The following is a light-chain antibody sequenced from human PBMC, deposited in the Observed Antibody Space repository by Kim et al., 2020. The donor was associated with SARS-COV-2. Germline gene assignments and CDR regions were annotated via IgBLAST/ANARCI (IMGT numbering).Light chain of an antibody. CDR3: NSRDSSGNHPV. V-gene: IGLV3-19*01. J-gene: IGLJ2*01. Sequence: SSELTQDPAVSVALGQTVGITCQGDSLRSYYASWYQQKPGQAPVLVIYGKNNRPSGIPDRFSGSSSGNTASLTITGAQAEDEADYYCNSRDSSGNHPVFG. CDR1: SLRSYY. CDR2: GKN.